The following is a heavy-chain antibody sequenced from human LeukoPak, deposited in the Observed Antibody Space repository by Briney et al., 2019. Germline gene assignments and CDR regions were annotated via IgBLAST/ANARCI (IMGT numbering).Heavy chain of an antibody. CDR3: AREMVEVGASN. CDR2: ISSSTGST. J-gene: IGHJ4*02. CDR1: GFTFSSDA. V-gene: IGHV3-23*01. Sequence: PGGSLRLSCAGTGFTFSSDAMGWVRQAPGKGLEWVSGISSSTGSTYYADSVKGRFTISRDNSKNTLYLQMNSLRAEDTAVYYCAREMVEVGASNWGQGTLVTVSS. D-gene: IGHD1-26*01.